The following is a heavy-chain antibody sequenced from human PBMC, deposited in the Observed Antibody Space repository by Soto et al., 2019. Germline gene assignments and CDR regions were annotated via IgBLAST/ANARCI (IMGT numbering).Heavy chain of an antibody. CDR2: ISGNGVST. CDR3: ARAVAAAGTSWFDP. V-gene: IGHV3-23*01. CDR1: GFTFSSYV. Sequence: GGSLRLSCAVSGFTFSSYVMSWVRQAPGKGLEWVSSISGNGVSTYGADSVKGRFTISRDNAKNSLYLQMNSLRAEDTAVYYCARAVAAAGTSWFDPWGQGTLVTVSS. J-gene: IGHJ5*02. D-gene: IGHD6-13*01.